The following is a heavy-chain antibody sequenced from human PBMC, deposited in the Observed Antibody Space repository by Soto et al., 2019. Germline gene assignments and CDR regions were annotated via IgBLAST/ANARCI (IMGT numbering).Heavy chain of an antibody. J-gene: IGHJ6*01. V-gene: IGHV3-30*18. CDR3: AKNSGYSYGSTVGVYYYGMDV. D-gene: IGHD5-18*01. CDR2: ISYDGSNK. CDR1: GFTFN. Sequence: PGGSLRLSCAASGFTFNIPWVRQDAGKGLEWVAVISYDGSNKYYADSVKGRFTISRDNSKNTLYLQMNSLRAEDTAVYYCAKNSGYSYGSTVGVYYYGMDVWGQGTTVTVSS.